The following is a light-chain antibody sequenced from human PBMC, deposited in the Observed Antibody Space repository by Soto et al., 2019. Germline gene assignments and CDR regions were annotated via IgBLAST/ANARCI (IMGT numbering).Light chain of an antibody. CDR3: QQRSNWPQVS. CDR2: DAS. J-gene: IGKJ4*01. V-gene: IGKV3-11*01. CDR1: QSVSRY. Sequence: EIVLTQSPATLSLSPGERATLSCRASQSVSRYLAWYQQKPGQAPRLLIYDASNRATGIPARFSGSGSGTNFFLTISSLEPEDFAVYYCQQRSNWPQVSFGGGTKVEI.